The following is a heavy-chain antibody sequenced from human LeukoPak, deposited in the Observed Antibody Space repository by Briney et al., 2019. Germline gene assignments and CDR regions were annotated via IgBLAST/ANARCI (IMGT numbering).Heavy chain of an antibody. J-gene: IGHJ4*02. CDR2: IDYSGST. CDR1: GGSISRGDYY. Sequence: SETLSLTCTVSGGSISRGDYYWSWIRQPPGKGLEWIGYIDYSGSTYYNPSLKSRVAISLDTSKNQFSLQLISVPAADTAVYYCARTHGIVGSTFFDYWAQGTLVTVSS. D-gene: IGHD1-26*01. V-gene: IGHV4-30-4*08. CDR3: ARTHGIVGSTFFDY.